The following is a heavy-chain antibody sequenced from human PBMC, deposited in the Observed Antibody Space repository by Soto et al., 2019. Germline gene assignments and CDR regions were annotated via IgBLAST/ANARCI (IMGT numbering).Heavy chain of an antibody. D-gene: IGHD3-10*01. Sequence: PGGSLRLSCAASGFTFSSYAMSWVRQAPGKGLEWVSAISGSGGSTYYADSVKGRFTISRDNAKNSLYLQMNSLRAEDTAVYYCASHTFYYGSGSKAFDYWGQGTLVTVSS. CDR2: ISGSGGST. CDR1: GFTFSSYA. CDR3: ASHTFYYGSGSKAFDY. V-gene: IGHV3-23*01. J-gene: IGHJ4*02.